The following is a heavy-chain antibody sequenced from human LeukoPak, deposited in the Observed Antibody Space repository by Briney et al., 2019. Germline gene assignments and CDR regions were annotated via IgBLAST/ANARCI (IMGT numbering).Heavy chain of an antibody. Sequence: SVKVSCKASGYTFTSYYMHWVRQAPGQGLEWMGGIIPIFGTANYAQKFQGRVTITADESTSTAYMELSSLRSEDTAVYYCARARLLWFGELPFLYYMDVWGKGTTVTISS. CDR2: IIPIFGTA. V-gene: IGHV1-69*13. CDR1: GYTFTSYY. CDR3: ARARLLWFGELPFLYYMDV. J-gene: IGHJ6*03. D-gene: IGHD3-10*01.